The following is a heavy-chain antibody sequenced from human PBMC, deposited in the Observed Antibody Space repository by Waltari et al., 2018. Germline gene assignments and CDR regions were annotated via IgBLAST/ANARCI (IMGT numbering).Heavy chain of an antibody. CDR3: ARDNPGYCFDY. CDR1: GFTFSSYA. Sequence: QVQLVESGGGVVQPGRSLRLSCAASGFTFSSYAMHWVRQAPGKGLEWVAVISYDGSNKYYADSVKGRVTISRDNSKNTLYLQMNSLRAEDTAVYYCARDNPGYCFDYWGQGTLVTVSS. J-gene: IGHJ4*02. D-gene: IGHD2-8*02. CDR2: ISYDGSNK. V-gene: IGHV3-30-3*01.